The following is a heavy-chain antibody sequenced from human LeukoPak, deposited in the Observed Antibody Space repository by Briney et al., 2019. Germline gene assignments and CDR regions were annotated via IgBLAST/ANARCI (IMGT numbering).Heavy chain of an antibody. Sequence: SETLSLTCSVSGYSISSGNYWGWIRLPPGKGLQWIGSIYHSGSTYYNPSLKSRVTISVDTSKNQFSLKLSSVTAADTAVYYCARGNLRGSGSYLSVLASFGNDAFDIWGQGTMVTVSS. D-gene: IGHD3-10*01. J-gene: IGHJ3*02. V-gene: IGHV4-38-2*02. CDR2: IYHSGST. CDR1: GYSISSGNY. CDR3: ARGNLRGSGSYLSVLASFGNDAFDI.